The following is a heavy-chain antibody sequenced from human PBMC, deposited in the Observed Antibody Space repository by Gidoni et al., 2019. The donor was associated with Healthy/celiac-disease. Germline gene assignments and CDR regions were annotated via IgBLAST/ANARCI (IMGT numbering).Heavy chain of an antibody. V-gene: IGHV3-11*06. J-gene: IGHJ4*02. CDR3: AALGDIVVVPAAISY. D-gene: IGHD2-2*01. Sequence: FTISRDNAKNSLYLQMNSLRAEDTAVYYCAALGDIVVVPAAISYWGQGTLVTVSS.